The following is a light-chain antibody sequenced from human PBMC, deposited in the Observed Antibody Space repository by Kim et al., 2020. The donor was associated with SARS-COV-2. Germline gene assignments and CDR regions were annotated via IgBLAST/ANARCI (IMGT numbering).Light chain of an antibody. J-gene: IGLJ1*01. CDR2: DVS. Sequence: GQSIIIACTGTTSDVGGYNYVSWYRQFPGKVPKLIIYDVSVRPSGVSSRFSASKSGNTASLTISGLQAEDEADYYCISYTSSGTLVFGTGTKVTVL. CDR1: TSDVGGYNY. CDR3: ISYTSSGTLV. V-gene: IGLV2-14*04.